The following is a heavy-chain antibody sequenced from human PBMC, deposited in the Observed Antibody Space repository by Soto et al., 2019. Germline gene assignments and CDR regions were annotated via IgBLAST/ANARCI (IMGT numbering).Heavy chain of an antibody. Sequence: QVQLVQSGAEVKKPGSSVKVSCKASGGSFRNFVISWVRQAPGQGPEWMGGIIPNSGTTNYAQKFQGKVTITADESTSTAYMELSGLTSEDTSLYYCARDLGGEATIRFWGQGTLVTVSS. CDR3: ARDLGGEATIRF. CDR2: IIPNSGTT. D-gene: IGHD3-16*01. CDR1: GGSFRNFV. V-gene: IGHV1-69*01. J-gene: IGHJ4*02.